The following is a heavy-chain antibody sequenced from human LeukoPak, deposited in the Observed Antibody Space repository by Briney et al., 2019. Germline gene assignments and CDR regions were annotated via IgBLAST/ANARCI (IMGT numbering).Heavy chain of an antibody. CDR1: GFTFSNAW. CDR3: TTDSAVALYGMDV. D-gene: IGHD6-19*01. J-gene: IGHJ6*02. Sequence: GGSLRLSCAASGFTFSNAWMSWVRQAPGKGLEWVGRIKSKTDGGTTDYAAPVKGRFTISRDDSKNTLYLQMNSLKTEDTAVHYCTTDSAVALYGMDVWGQGTTVTVS. CDR2: IKSKTDGGTT. V-gene: IGHV3-15*01.